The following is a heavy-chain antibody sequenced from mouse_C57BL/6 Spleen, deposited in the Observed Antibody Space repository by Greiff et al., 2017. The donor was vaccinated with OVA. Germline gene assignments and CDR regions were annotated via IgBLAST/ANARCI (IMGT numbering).Heavy chain of an antibody. CDR1: GYTFTSYW. Sequence: QVQLKESGAELVKPGASVKLSCKASGYTFTSYWMHWVKQRPGRGLEWIGRIDPNSGGTKYNEKFKSKATLTVDKPSSTAYMHLSSLTSEDSAVYYCARQYYGSSPAWFAYWGQGTLVTVSA. CDR2: IDPNSGGT. J-gene: IGHJ3*01. V-gene: IGHV1-72*01. D-gene: IGHD1-1*01. CDR3: ARQYYGSSPAWFAY.